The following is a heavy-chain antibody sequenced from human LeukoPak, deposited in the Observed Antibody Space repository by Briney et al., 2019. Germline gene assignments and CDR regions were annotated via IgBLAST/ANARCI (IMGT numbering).Heavy chain of an antibody. Sequence: PGGSLRLSCAASGFTFSSYGMHWVRQAPGKGLEWVAVIWYDGSNKYYADSVKGRFTISRDNSKNTLYLQMNSLRAEDTAVYYCARDAGGELEGGLDYWGQGTLVTVSS. V-gene: IGHV3-33*01. J-gene: IGHJ4*02. CDR3: ARDAGGELEGGLDY. CDR1: GFTFSSYG. CDR2: IWYDGSNK. D-gene: IGHD1-26*01.